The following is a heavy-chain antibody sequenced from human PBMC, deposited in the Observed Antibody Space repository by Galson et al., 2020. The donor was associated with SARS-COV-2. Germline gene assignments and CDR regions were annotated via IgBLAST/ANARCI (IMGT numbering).Heavy chain of an antibody. D-gene: IGHD5-18*01. CDR3: ARDEGRRGDNYGRLYYGMDV. CDR2: ISTSSSYT. Sequence: NSGGSLRLSCAASGFPFSTYSMHWVRLAPGKGLEWVSSISTSSSYTYYVDSVKGRFSISRDNPRNSLYLQMNSLRAEDTAVYYCARDEGRRGDNYGRLYYGMDVWGQGTTVTVSS. J-gene: IGHJ6*02. V-gene: IGHV3-21*01. CDR1: GFPFSTYS.